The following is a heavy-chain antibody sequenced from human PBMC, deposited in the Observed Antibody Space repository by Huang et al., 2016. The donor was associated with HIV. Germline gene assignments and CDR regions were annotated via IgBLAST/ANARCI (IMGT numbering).Heavy chain of an antibody. CDR1: GGSFRNFA. CDR3: ATVDYYDTSGPQRGYFDN. D-gene: IGHD3-22*01. Sequence: QVQLVQSGAEVKKPGSSVQVSCKASGGSFRNFAIGWVRQAPGQGLEWSGGISPTLGTANYAQKFQGIVTIIADESTSTAYMELSSLRSEDTAVYYCATVDYYDTSGPQRGYFDNWGQGTLVTVSS. J-gene: IGHJ4*02. CDR2: ISPTLGTA. V-gene: IGHV1-69*01.